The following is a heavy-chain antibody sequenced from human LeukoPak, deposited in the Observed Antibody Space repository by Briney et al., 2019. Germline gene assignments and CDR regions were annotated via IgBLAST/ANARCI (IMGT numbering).Heavy chain of an antibody. Sequence: GGSLRLSCAASGFTLSSYSMNWVRQAPGKGLEWVSYISGGSSTIYNADSVKGRFTISRDNAKNSLYLQMNSLRAEDTAVYYCARTPYCSSTSCYWSYYYYMDVWGKGTTVTVSS. CDR3: ARTPYCSSTSCYWSYYYYMDV. CDR2: ISGGSSTI. D-gene: IGHD2-2*01. J-gene: IGHJ6*03. V-gene: IGHV3-48*04. CDR1: GFTLSSYS.